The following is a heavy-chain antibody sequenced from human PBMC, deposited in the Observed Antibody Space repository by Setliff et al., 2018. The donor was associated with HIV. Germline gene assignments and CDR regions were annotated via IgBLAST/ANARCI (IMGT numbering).Heavy chain of an antibody. CDR3: AQLGMVDDFDY. J-gene: IGHJ4*02. CDR2: IDYSGST. CDR1: GGSISSYY. Sequence: PSETLSLTCTVSGGSISSYYWSWIRQPPGKGLEWMGYIDYSGSTNYNPSLKSRVTISVDTSKNQFSLKLSSVIVAETAVYYCAQLGMVDDFDYWGQGTLVTVSS. D-gene: IGHD1-1*01. V-gene: IGHV4-59*01.